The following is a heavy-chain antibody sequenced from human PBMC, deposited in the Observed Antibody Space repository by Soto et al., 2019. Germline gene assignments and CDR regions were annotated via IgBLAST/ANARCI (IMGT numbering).Heavy chain of an antibody. Sequence: EVQLLDSGGGLVQPGGSLRLSCAASGFTFTTYAMSWVRQAPGKGLEWVSTISGSSDATYYANSVKGRFTISRDNSKNTVSLQMNSLSAEDTALYYCAKILGYYPGCFDYWGQGTMVTVSS. CDR1: GFTFTTYA. V-gene: IGHV3-23*01. D-gene: IGHD1-26*01. CDR2: ISGSSDAT. CDR3: AKILGYYPGCFDY. J-gene: IGHJ4*02.